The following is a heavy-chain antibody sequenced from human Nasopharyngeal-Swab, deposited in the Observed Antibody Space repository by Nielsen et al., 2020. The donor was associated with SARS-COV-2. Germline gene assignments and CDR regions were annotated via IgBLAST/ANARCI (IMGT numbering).Heavy chain of an antibody. CDR1: GGSISSYY. J-gene: IGHJ4*02. D-gene: IGHD6-19*01. CDR3: ARGDLGIAVAKQPFDY. V-gene: IGHV4-34*01. Sequence: SETLSLTCTVSGGSISSYYWSWIRQPPGKGLEWIGEINHSGSTNYNPSLKSRVTISVDTSKNQFSLKLSSVTAADTAVYYCARGDLGIAVAKQPFDYWGQGTLVTVSS. CDR2: INHSGST.